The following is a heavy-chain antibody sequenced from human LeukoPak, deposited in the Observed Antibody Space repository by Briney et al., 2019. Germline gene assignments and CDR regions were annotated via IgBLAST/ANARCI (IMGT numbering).Heavy chain of an antibody. Sequence: SQTLSLTCTVSGGSISSGGYYWSWIRQPPGKGLEWIGYIYHSGSTYYNPSLKSRVTISVDTSKNQFSLKLSSVTAADTAVYYCARAMVRGVIVGFDPWGQGTLVTVSS. CDR3: ARAMVRGVIVGFDP. D-gene: IGHD3-10*01. J-gene: IGHJ5*02. V-gene: IGHV4-30-2*01. CDR2: IYHSGST. CDR1: GGSISSGGYY.